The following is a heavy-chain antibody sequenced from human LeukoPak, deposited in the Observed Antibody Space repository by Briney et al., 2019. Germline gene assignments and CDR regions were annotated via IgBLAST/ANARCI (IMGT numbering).Heavy chain of an antibody. CDR3: AKEGYYGSGSFPDS. CDR2: ISHGGSNK. J-gene: IGHJ4*02. D-gene: IGHD3-10*01. CDR1: GFTFSSYG. V-gene: IGHV3-30*18. Sequence: GGALRLSCEASGFTFSSYGMHWVRRAPGKGLEWMTVISHGGSNKYYVDSVKGRFTISRDNSKSTLYLQMNSLRAEDTAVYYCAKEGYYGSGSFPDSWGQGTLVTVSS.